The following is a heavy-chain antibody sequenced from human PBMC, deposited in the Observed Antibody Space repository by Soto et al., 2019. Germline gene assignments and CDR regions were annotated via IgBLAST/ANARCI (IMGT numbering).Heavy chain of an antibody. CDR1: GFAFSHHC. D-gene: IGHD2-15*01. CDR2: MGRRYDPI. V-gene: IGHV3-11*01. CDR3: AIVVVVVAATRYWYFDL. Sequence: GGSTILYCASSGFAFSHHCITSTRQPHGKGLRGVSYMGRRYDPIFYADSVKGRFTISRDNAKNSLYLQMNSLRVEDTAVYYCAIVVVVVAATRYWYFDLWGRGTLVTVSS. J-gene: IGHJ2*01.